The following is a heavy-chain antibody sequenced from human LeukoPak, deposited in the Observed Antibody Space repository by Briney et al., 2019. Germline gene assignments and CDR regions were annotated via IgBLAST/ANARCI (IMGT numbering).Heavy chain of an antibody. CDR1: GFTFSSYG. CDR3: AKQPGYSYGWRFDP. CDR2: ISGSGGST. Sequence: GGSLRLSCAASGFTFSSYGMSWVRQAPGKGLGWVSAISGSGGSTYYADSVKGRFTISRDNSKNTLYLQMNSLRAEDTAVYYCAKQPGYSYGWRFDPWGQGTLVTVSS. J-gene: IGHJ5*02. D-gene: IGHD5-18*01. V-gene: IGHV3-23*01.